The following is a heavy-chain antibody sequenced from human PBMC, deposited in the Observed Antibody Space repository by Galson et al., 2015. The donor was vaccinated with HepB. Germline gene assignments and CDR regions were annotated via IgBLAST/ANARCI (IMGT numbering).Heavy chain of an antibody. CDR1: GYTFTSYG. CDR3: ARYSSSWYGGHGMDV. D-gene: IGHD6-13*01. CDR2: ISAYNGNT. Sequence: SVKVSCKASGYTFTSYGISWVRQAPGQGLEWMGWISAYNGNTNYAQKLQGRVTMTTDTSTSTAYMELRSLRSDVTAVYYCARYSSSWYGGHGMDVWGQGTTVTVSS. V-gene: IGHV1-18*04. J-gene: IGHJ6*02.